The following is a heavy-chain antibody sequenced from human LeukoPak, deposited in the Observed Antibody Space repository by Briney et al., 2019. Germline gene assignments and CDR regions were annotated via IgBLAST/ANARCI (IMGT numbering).Heavy chain of an antibody. D-gene: IGHD4-11*01. Sequence: ASVKVSCKASGGAFSSSAVSWVRQSPGQGLEWMGGIIPVFNSPNYAQKFLGRLTITADESTRTAYMELSSLRSEDTAVYYCATSNYPPYYYYYMDVWGKGTTVTVSS. CDR3: ATSNYPPYYYYYMDV. J-gene: IGHJ6*03. V-gene: IGHV1-69*13. CDR2: IIPVFNSP. CDR1: GGAFSSSA.